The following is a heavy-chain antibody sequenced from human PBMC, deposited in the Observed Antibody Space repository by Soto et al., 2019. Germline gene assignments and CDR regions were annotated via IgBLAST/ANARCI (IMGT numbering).Heavy chain of an antibody. CDR2: TYYSGST. CDR1: GGSLSSGSYY. CDR3: VRLDYYGSGSYSPALDV. Sequence: KPSETLSLTCTVSGGSLSSGSYYWSWIRQPPGKGLEWIGYTYYSGSTTYNPSLKSRVTISVDTSKNQFSLNLTSVTAADTAMYYCVRLDYYGSGSYSPALDVWGQGTTVTVSS. V-gene: IGHV4-61*01. J-gene: IGHJ6*02. D-gene: IGHD3-10*01.